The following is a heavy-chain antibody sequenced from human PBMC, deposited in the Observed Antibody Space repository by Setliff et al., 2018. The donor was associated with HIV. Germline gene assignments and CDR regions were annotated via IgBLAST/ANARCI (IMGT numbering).Heavy chain of an antibody. D-gene: IGHD3-10*01. CDR3: ARLPPRMMRGYYFDY. V-gene: IGHV5-51*01. J-gene: IGHJ4*02. CDR2: IYPGDSDT. CDR1: GYSFTTYW. Sequence: GESLKISCKGSGYSFTTYWIGWVRQMPGKGLEWMGIIYPGDSDTRYSPSFQGQVTISADKSITTAYLQWSSLKASDTAMYYCARLPPRMMRGYYFDYWGQGTLVTVSS.